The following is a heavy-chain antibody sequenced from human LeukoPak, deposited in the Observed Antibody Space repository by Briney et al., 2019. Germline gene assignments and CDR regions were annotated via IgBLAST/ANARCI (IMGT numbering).Heavy chain of an antibody. J-gene: IGHJ4*02. CDR1: GFTFNIYA. CDR3: AKELASHLSYTYRHEY. V-gene: IGHV3-23*01. Sequence: GGSLRLSCAASGFTFNIYAMNWVRETPGKGLDWVSSISGSGGTTYYADPVKGRFTISRENSKNTMYLQMNSLRAEDTAVYYCAKELASHLSYTYRHEYWGQGTLVTVSS. D-gene: IGHD3-16*01. CDR2: ISGSGGTT.